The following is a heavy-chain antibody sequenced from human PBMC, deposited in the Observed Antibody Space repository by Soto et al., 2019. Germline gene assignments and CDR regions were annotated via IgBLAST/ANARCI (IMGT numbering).Heavy chain of an antibody. CDR2: VSPSGGST. CDR1: AYTFTIYS. V-gene: IGHV1-46*01. Sequence: QVQMVQSGAEVKKPGASVNISCKASAYTFTIYSIHWVRQAPGQGLEGMGIVSPSGGSTSYAQKFQGRLTMTGDTSTSPVDMKLSSLKSEDTAVYYCARLFGAYALYIWGQGTVVTVSS. J-gene: IGHJ3*02. D-gene: IGHD3-10*01. CDR3: ARLFGAYALYI.